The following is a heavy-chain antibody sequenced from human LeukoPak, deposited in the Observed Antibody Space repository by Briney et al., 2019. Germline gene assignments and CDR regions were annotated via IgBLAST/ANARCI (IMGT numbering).Heavy chain of an antibody. V-gene: IGHV3-23*01. CDR3: AKDGLVLTGYYNYYYGMDV. J-gene: IGHJ6*02. CDR2: ISGSGGST. D-gene: IGHD3-9*01. Sequence: GGSLRLSCAASGFTFSSYAMSWVRQAPGKGLEWVSAISGSGGSTYYADSVKGRFIISRDNSKNTLYLQMNSLRAEDTAVYYCAKDGLVLTGYYNYYYGMDVWGQGTTVTVSS. CDR1: GFTFSSYA.